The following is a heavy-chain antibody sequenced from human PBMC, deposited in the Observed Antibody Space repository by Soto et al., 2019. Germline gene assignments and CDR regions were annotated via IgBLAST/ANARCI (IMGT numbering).Heavy chain of an antibody. J-gene: IGHJ6*02. CDR1: GFTFSSYG. Sequence: LRLSCAASGFTFSSYGMHWVRQAPGKGLEWVAVIWYDGSNKYYADSVKGRFTISRDNSKNTLYLQMNSLRAEDTAVYYCARDASGALVPAVMYVWGQGTTVTVSS. D-gene: IGHD2-2*01. V-gene: IGHV3-33*01. CDR2: IWYDGSNK. CDR3: ARDASGALVPAVMYV.